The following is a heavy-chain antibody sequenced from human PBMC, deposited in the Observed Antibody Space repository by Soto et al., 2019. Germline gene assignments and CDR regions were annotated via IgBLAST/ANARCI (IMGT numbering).Heavy chain of an antibody. V-gene: IGHV3-23*01. Sequence: EMQLLESGGGLVQPGGSLTLSCAASGFSFSSYAMNWVRQAPGKGLEWVSSITDSGSRTYYADSVKGRFTIFRDNSKDTLYLQMNSLRGEDAAVYYCVKVPAAVLDVWGKGTTVTVSS. CDR3: VKVPAAVLDV. D-gene: IGHD2-15*01. CDR1: GFSFSSYA. CDR2: ITDSGSRT. J-gene: IGHJ6*04.